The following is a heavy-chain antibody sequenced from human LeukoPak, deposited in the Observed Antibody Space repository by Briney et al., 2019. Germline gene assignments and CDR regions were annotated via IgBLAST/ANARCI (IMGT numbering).Heavy chain of an antibody. CDR1: GYTFTGNY. Sequence: ASVKVSCKASGYTFTGNYVHCVRQAPGQQLEWVGWINPNTGGTNYAQRFQGRVAMTRDTSINTAYMELSRLTSDDTAVYYCARLDRYSSGFDYWGQGTLVTVS. V-gene: IGHV1-2*02. J-gene: IGHJ4*02. D-gene: IGHD6-6*01. CDR2: INPNTGGT. CDR3: ARLDRYSSGFDY.